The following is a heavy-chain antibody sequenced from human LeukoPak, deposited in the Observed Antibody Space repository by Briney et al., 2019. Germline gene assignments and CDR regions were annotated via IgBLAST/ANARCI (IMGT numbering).Heavy chain of an antibody. CDR2: INHSGST. V-gene: IGHV4-34*01. D-gene: IGHD6-19*01. J-gene: IGHJ4*02. Sequence: SETLSLTCAVYGGSFSGYYWSWIRQPPGKGLEWIGEINHSGSTSYNPSLKSRVTISVDTSKNQFSLKLSSVTAADTAVYYCARGGGSGGGYYFDYWGQGPLVTVSS. CDR1: GGSFSGYY. CDR3: ARGGGSGGGYYFDY.